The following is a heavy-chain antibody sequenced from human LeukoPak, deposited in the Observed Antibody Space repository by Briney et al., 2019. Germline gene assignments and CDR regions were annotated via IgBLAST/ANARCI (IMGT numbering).Heavy chain of an antibody. Sequence: SETLSLTCTVSGGSISSYYWSWIRQPPGKGLEWIGYIYYRGSTNYNPSLKSRVTISVDTSKNQFSLKLSSVTAADTAVYYCALLNYYDSSGADAFDIWGQGTMVTVSS. V-gene: IGHV4-59*01. J-gene: IGHJ3*02. CDR3: ALLNYYDSSGADAFDI. CDR1: GGSISSYY. CDR2: IYYRGST. D-gene: IGHD3-22*01.